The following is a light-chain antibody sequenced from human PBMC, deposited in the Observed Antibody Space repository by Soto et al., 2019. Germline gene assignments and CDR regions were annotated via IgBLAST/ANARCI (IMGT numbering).Light chain of an antibody. Sequence: QSVLTQPPSASGSPGQSGTISCTGTSSDVGGYNYVSWYQQHPGKAPKLMIYEVSKRPSGVPDRFSGSKSGNAASLTVSGLQAEDEGDYYCGSYASSNIVFGTGNKVTVL. CDR1: SSDVGGYNY. CDR2: EVS. V-gene: IGLV2-8*01. CDR3: GSYASSNIV. J-gene: IGLJ1*01.